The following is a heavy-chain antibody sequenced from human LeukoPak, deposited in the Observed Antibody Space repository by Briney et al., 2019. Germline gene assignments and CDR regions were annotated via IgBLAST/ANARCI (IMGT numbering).Heavy chain of an antibody. J-gene: IGHJ4*02. CDR1: GHTFTSYG. Sequence: AASVKVSCKASGHTFTSYGISWVRQAPGQGLEWMGWINPNSGGTNYAQKFQGRVTMTRDTSISTAYMELSRLRSDDTAVYYCAREYSSSSDDDYWGQGTLVTVSS. CDR3: AREYSSSSDDDY. CDR2: INPNSGGT. V-gene: IGHV1-2*02. D-gene: IGHD6-6*01.